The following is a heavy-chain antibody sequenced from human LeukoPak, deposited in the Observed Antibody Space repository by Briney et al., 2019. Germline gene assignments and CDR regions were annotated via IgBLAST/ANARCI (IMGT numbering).Heavy chain of an antibody. CDR2: IYYSGST. V-gene: IGHV4-39*01. CDR3: ARGDSSGWYYFDY. D-gene: IGHD6-19*01. CDR1: GGSISSSSYY. J-gene: IGHJ4*02. Sequence: SETLSLTCTVSGGSISSSSYYWGWIRQPPGKGLEWIGSIYYSGSTYYNPSLKSRVTISVDTSKNQFSLKLSSVTAADTAVYYCARGDSSGWYYFDYWGQGTLVTVSS.